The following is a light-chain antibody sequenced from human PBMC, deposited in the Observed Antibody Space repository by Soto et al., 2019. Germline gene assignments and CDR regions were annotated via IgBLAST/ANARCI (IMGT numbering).Light chain of an antibody. CDR1: SSDVGSGYNY. V-gene: IGLV2-8*01. Sequence: QSALTQPPSASGSPGQSVTISCTGTSSDVGSGYNYVSWYQHHPGKAPKLMIYEVSKRPSGVPDRFSGSKSGNTASLTVSGLQAEDEADYFCSSYAGSNNLIFGGGTKLTVL. J-gene: IGLJ2*01. CDR3: SSYAGSNNLI. CDR2: EVS.